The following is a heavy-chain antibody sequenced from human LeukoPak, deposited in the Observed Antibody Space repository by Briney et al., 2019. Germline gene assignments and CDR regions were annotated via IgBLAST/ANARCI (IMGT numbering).Heavy chain of an antibody. CDR1: GFTFSSYS. D-gene: IGHD5-12*01. CDR3: ARVFASGYDLGY. Sequence: KTGGSLRLSCAASGFTFSSYSMNWVRQAPGKGLEWASSISSSSSYIYYADSVKGRFTISRDNAKNSLYLQMNSLRAEDTAVYYCARVFASGYDLGYWGQGTLVTVSS. J-gene: IGHJ4*02. CDR2: ISSSSSYI. V-gene: IGHV3-21*01.